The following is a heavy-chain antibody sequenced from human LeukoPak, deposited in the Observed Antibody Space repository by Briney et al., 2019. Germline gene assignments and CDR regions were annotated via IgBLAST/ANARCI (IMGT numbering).Heavy chain of an antibody. J-gene: IGHJ3*01. Sequence: PGGPLRLSCAASGSSFSAFDMNWVRQAPGKGPEWLAAISAVGKKEYYVDAMKGRFTISRDNSKNMVFLQIKTLRLEDTALYVCVKDGGASAPYGLDVWGQGTMVSVSS. CDR2: ISAVGKKE. CDR1: GSSFSAFD. D-gene: IGHD2-15*01. V-gene: IGHV3-30*18. CDR3: VKDGGASAPYGLDV.